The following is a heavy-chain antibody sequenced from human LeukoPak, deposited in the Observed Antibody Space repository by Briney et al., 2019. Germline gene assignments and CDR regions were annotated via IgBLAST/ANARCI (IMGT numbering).Heavy chain of an antibody. CDR1: GYTFTSYG. CDR3: ASGMISGYGDYGPRYYFDY. V-gene: IGHV1-18*01. J-gene: IGHJ4*02. Sequence: ASVKVSCKASGYTFTSYGISWVRQAPGQGLEWMGWISAYNGNTNYAQKLQGRVTMTTDTSTSTAYMELRSLRSDDTAVYYCASGMISGYGDYGPRYYFDYWGQGTLVTVSS. D-gene: IGHD4-17*01. CDR2: ISAYNGNT.